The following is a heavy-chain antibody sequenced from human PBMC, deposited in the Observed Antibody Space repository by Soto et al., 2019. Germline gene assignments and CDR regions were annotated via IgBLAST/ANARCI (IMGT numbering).Heavy chain of an antibody. V-gene: IGHV3-7*01. CDR2: IKQDGSEK. CDR1: GFTFSSYW. D-gene: IGHD3-3*01. CDR3: ARDIDDFWIDEDYYGMDV. J-gene: IGHJ6*02. Sequence: GSLRLSCAASGFTFSSYWMSWVRQAPGKGLEWVANIKQDGSEKYYVDSVKGRFTISRDNAKNSLYLQMNSLRAEDTAVYYCARDIDDFWIDEDYYGMDVWGQGTTVTV.